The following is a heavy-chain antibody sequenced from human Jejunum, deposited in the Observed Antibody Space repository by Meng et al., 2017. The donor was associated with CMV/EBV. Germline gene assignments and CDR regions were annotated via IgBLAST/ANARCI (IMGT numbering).Heavy chain of an antibody. CDR2: INSHSGAT. V-gene: IGHV1-2*02. D-gene: IGHD6-6*01. J-gene: IGHJ5*02. CDR3: LTYTSSSHSFGP. Sequence: KASGDTPTADFMFWVRQAPGQGLEWMGWINSHSGATQYAQKFQGRVTMNRDTSISTVYMDLSSLRSDDTADYYCLTYTSSSHSFGPWGQGTLVTVSS. CDR1: GDTPTADF.